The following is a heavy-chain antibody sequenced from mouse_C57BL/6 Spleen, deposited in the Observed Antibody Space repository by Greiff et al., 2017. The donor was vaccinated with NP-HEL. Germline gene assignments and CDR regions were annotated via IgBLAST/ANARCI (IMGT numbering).Heavy chain of an antibody. CDR3: ARRAGYGLDY. D-gene: IGHD1-1*02. CDR2: IYPGSGNT. V-gene: IGHV1-76*01. CDR1: GYTFTDYY. Sequence: VQLKQSGAELVRPGASVKLSCKASGYTFTDYYINWVKQRPGQGLEWIARIYPGSGNTYYNEKFKGKATLTAEKSSSTAYMQLSSLTSEDSAVYFCARRAGYGLDYWGQGTTLTVSS. J-gene: IGHJ2*01.